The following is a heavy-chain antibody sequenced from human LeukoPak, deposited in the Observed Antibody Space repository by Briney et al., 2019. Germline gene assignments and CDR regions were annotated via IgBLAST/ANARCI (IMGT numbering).Heavy chain of an antibody. Sequence: GGSLRLSCAASGFTFSSYAMHWVRQAPGKGLEWVAVISYDGSNKYYADSVKGRFTISRDNSKNTLYLQMNSLRAEDTAVYYCAKDPQAAAVAGPDYWGQGTLVTVSS. D-gene: IGHD6-19*01. V-gene: IGHV3-30-3*01. CDR1: GFTFSSYA. J-gene: IGHJ4*02. CDR2: ISYDGSNK. CDR3: AKDPQAAAVAGPDY.